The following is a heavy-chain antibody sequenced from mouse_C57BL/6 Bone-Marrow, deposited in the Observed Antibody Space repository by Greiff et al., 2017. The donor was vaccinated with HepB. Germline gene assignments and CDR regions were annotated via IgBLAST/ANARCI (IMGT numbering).Heavy chain of an antibody. V-gene: IGHV5-17*01. CDR2: ISSGSSTI. Sequence: EVQVVESGGGLVKPGGSLKLSCAASGFTFSDYGMHWVRQAPEKGLEWVAYISSGSSTIYYADTVKGRFTISRDNAKNTLFLQMTSLRSEVTAMYYCAIITTVVARDYAMDYWGQGTSVTVSS. D-gene: IGHD1-1*01. CDR3: AIITTVVARDYAMDY. J-gene: IGHJ4*01. CDR1: GFTFSDYG.